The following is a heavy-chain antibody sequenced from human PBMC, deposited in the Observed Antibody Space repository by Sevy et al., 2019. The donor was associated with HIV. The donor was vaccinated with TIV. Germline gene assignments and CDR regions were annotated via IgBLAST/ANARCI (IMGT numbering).Heavy chain of an antibody. CDR3: ARASPSYYFDY. D-gene: IGHD2-2*01. CDR2: IYSGGST. Sequence: GGSLRLSCAASGFTVSSNYMSWVRQAPGKGLEWVSVIYSGGSTYYADSVKGRFTISRDNSKNTLYLQMNSLRAEDTAVYYCARASPSYYFDYSGQRTLVTVSS. CDR1: GFTVSSNY. J-gene: IGHJ4*02. V-gene: IGHV3-53*01.